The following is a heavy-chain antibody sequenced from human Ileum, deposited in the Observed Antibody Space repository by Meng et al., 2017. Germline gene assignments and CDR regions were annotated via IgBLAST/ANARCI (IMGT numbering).Heavy chain of an antibody. CDR2: IIPIFGTA. D-gene: IGHD6-13*01. J-gene: IGHJ3*02. CDR3: ARDRVSSSWYDAFDI. Sequence: SVKVSCKASGGTFSSYAISWVRQAPGQGLEWMGGIIPIFGTANYAQKFQGRVTITTDESTSTAYMELSSLRSEDTAVYYCARDRVSSSWYDAFDIWGQGTMVTVSS. V-gene: IGHV1-69*05. CDR1: GGTFSSYA.